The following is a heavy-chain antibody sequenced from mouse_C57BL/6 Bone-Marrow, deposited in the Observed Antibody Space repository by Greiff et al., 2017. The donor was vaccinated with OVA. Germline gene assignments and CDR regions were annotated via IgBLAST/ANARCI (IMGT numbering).Heavy chain of an antibody. CDR2: ISYDGSN. D-gene: IGHD2-4*01. Sequence: EVQLVESGPGLVKPSQSLSLTCSVTGYSITSGYYWNWIRQFPGNKLEWMGYISYDGSNNYNPSLKNRISITRDTSKNQFFLKLNSVTTEDTATYYCARDRGCDYERTWFAYWGQGTLVTVSA. CDR1: GYSITSGYY. J-gene: IGHJ3*01. V-gene: IGHV3-6*01. CDR3: ARDRGCDYERTWFAY.